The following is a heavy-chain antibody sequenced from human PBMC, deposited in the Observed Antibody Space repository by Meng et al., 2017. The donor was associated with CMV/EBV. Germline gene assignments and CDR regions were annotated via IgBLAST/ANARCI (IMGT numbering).Heavy chain of an antibody. CDR2: ISSSSSYI. J-gene: IGHJ5*02. CDR3: ARVTRSITMIVVDMNWFDP. Sequence: GGSLRPSCAASGFTSSSYSMNWVRQAPGKGLEWVSSISSSSSYIYYADSVKGRFTISRDNAKNPLYLQMNSLRAEDTAVYYCARVTRSITMIVVDMNWFDPWGQGTLVTVSS. D-gene: IGHD3-22*01. V-gene: IGHV3-21*01. CDR1: GFTSSSYS.